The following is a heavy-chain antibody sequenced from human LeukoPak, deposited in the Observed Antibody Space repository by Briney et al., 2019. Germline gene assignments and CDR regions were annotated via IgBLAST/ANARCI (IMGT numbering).Heavy chain of an antibody. V-gene: IGHV4-34*01. Sequence: ASGTLSLTCAVYGGSFSGYYWSWIRQPPGKGLEWIGEINHSGSTNYNPSLKSRVTISVDTSKNQFSLKLSSVTAADTAVYYCARGRPEGYCSGGSCYGGPTFDYWGQGTLVTVSS. CDR3: ARGRPEGYCSGGSCYGGPTFDY. D-gene: IGHD2-15*01. J-gene: IGHJ4*02. CDR2: INHSGST. CDR1: GGSFSGYY.